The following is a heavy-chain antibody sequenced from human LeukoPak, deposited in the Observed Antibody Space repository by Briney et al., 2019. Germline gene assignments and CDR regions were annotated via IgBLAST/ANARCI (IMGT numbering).Heavy chain of an antibody. J-gene: IGHJ6*02. D-gene: IGHD3-16*01. CDR2: ISWNSGSI. CDR1: GFTFDDYV. Sequence: GGSLRLSCAASGFTFDDYVMHWVRQAPGKGLEWVSGISWNSGSIGYADSVKGRFTISRDNAKNSLYLQMNSLRAEDTALYYCARGGGLDVWGQGATVTVSS. CDR3: ARGGGLDV. V-gene: IGHV3-9*01.